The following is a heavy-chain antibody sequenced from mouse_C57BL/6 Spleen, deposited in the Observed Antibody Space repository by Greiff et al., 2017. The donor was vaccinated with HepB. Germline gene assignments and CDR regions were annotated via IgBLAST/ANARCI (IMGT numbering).Heavy chain of an antibody. CDR1: GYTFTSYW. D-gene: IGHD3-2*02. Sequence: QVQLQQPGTELVKPGASVKLSCKASGYTFTSYWMHWVKQRPGQGLEWIGNINPSNGGTNYNEKFKSKATLTVDKSSSTAYMQLSSLTSEDSAVYDWARSRDGSGAMDYWGQGTSVTVSS. V-gene: IGHV1-53*01. CDR3: ARSRDGSGAMDY. J-gene: IGHJ4*01. CDR2: INPSNGGT.